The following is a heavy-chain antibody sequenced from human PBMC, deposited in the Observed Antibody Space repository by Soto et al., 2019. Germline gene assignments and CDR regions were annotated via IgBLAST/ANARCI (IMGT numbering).Heavy chain of an antibody. V-gene: IGHV3-9*01. CDR2: ISGNSGSI. CDR3: AKDGGGYSYGYPLDY. CDR1: GFTFDDYA. Sequence: GGSLRLSCAASGFTFDDYAMHWVRQAPGKGLEWVSGISGNSGSIGYADSVKGRFTISRDNAKNSLYLQMNSLRAEDTALYYCAKDGGGYSYGYPLDYWGQGTLVTVSS. J-gene: IGHJ4*02. D-gene: IGHD5-18*01.